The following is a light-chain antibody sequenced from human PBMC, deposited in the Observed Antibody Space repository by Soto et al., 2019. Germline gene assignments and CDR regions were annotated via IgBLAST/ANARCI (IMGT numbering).Light chain of an antibody. J-gene: IGLJ1*01. CDR2: EVS. CDR3: SSYISSITSHV. V-gene: IGLV2-18*02. Sequence: QSALTQPPSVSGSPGQSVTISCSGSSSDVGSHKSVSWYKQAPGTSPKLIISEVSGRPSGVPDRLSASKSGNTASLTISGLQPEDEADYYCSSYISSITSHVFVTGTKLTVL. CDR1: SSDVGSHKS.